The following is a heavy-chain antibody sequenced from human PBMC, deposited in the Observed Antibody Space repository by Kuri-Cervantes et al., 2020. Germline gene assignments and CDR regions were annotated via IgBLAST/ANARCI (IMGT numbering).Heavy chain of an antibody. D-gene: IGHD6-19*01. CDR3: ARGQKGEQWLHDNYYFDY. J-gene: IGHJ4*02. Sequence: ASSKDSCKASGYTFTSYDINWVRQATGQGLEWRGWMNATSGNTGYAQKFQGRVTMTRNTTISTDYMELSSLRSDDTDVYYCARGQKGEQWLHDNYYFDYWGQGTLVTVSS. CDR2: MNATSGNT. CDR1: GYTFTSYD. V-gene: IGHV1-8*01.